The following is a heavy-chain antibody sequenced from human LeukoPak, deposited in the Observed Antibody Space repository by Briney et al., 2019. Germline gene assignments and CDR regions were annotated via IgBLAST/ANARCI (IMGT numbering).Heavy chain of an antibody. V-gene: IGHV3-53*01. CDR1: GFTVSSNY. D-gene: IGHD3-10*01. CDR3: TRASGDSDYFDY. CDR2: IYSGGST. Sequence: PGGSLRLSCAASGFTVSSNYMSWVRQAPGKGLEWVSVIYSGGSTYYADSVKGRFTISRDNSKNTLYLQMNSLRAEDTAVYYCTRASGDSDYFDYWGQGTLVTVSS. J-gene: IGHJ4*02.